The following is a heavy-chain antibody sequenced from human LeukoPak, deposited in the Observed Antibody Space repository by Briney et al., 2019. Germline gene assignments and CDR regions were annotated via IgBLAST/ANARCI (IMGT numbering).Heavy chain of an antibody. CDR2: IYHSGST. J-gene: IGHJ4*02. D-gene: IGHD3-10*01. CDR3: ARDVSGRYDY. V-gene: IGHV4-38-2*02. CDR1: GYSISSGYY. Sequence: DPSETLSLTCTVSGYSISSGYYWGWIRQPPGKGLEWIGSIYHSGSTYYNPSLKSRVTISVDTSKNQFSLKLSSVTAADTAVYYCARDVSGRYDYWGQGTLVTVSS.